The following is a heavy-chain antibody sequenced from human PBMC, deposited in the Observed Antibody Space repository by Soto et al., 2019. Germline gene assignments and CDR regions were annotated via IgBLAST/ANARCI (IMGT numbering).Heavy chain of an antibody. Sequence: EVQLVESGGHLLQPGGSLKLSCAASGFTFSASTMHWVRQASGKGLEWVGRIRSKTNSYATAYAVSLKGRFTISRDNSKNTAYLPMDSLKTEDTAVYYCTANAYDTFVAYWGQGTLVTVSS. CDR1: GFTFSAST. CDR2: IRSKTNSYAT. D-gene: IGHD3-16*01. V-gene: IGHV3-73*02. J-gene: IGHJ4*02. CDR3: TANAYDTFVAY.